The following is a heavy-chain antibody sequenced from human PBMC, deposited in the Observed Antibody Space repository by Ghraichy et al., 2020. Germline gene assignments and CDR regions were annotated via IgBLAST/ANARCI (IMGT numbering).Heavy chain of an antibody. CDR2: IYPGDSDI. J-gene: IGHJ4*02. V-gene: IGHV5-51*01. Sequence: GESLNISCKGSGYSFTSSWIGWVRQMPGKGLEWMGIIYPGDSDIRYSPSFQGQVTISADKSISTAYLQWSSLKASDTAMYYCAREAAYYFDYWGQGTLDTVSS. D-gene: IGHD6-25*01. CDR3: AREAAYYFDY. CDR1: GYSFTSSW.